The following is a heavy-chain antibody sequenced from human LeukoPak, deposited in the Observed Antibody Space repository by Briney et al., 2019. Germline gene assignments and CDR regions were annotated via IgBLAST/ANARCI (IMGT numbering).Heavy chain of an antibody. CDR2: ISYDGSNK. CDR1: GFTFSSYG. V-gene: IGHV3-30*18. J-gene: IGHJ4*02. CDR3: AKVLGDRSIVLMVYAIGFDY. D-gene: IGHD2-8*01. Sequence: PGGSLRLSCAASGFTFSSYGMHWVRQAPGKGLEWVAVISYDGSNKYYADSVKGRFTISRDNSKNTLYLQMNSLRAEDTAVYYCAKVLGDRSIVLMVYAIGFDYWGQGTLVTVSS.